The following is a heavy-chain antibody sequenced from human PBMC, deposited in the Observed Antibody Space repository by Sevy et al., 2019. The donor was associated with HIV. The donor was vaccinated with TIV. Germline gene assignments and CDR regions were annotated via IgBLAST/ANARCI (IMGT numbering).Heavy chain of an antibody. J-gene: IGHJ4*02. D-gene: IGHD4-4*01. CDR1: GFTFSDYY. V-gene: IGHV3-11*01. Sequence: GESLKISCAASGFTFSDYYMSWIRQAPGKGLEWVSYISSSGSTIYYADSVKGRFTISRDNAKNSLYLQMNSLRAEDTAVYYCARSTTANSHIDYWGQGTLVTVSS. CDR2: ISSSGSTI. CDR3: ARSTTANSHIDY.